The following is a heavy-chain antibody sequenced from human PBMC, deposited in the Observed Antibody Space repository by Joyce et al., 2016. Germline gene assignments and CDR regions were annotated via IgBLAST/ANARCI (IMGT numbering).Heavy chain of an antibody. CDR2: INSASKYI. J-gene: IGHJ4*02. V-gene: IGHV3-21*01. CDR1: GFSFTSYS. D-gene: IGHD6-13*01. Sequence: EVQLVESGGGLVKPGGSLRLSCAASGFSFTSYSMNWARQAPGKGLEGFSSINSASKYIYYADSVKGRFTISRDNAKNSVYLQMNSLRAEYTAVYYCAGGRGSAAGYFDYWGQGTLVTVSS. CDR3: AGGRGSAAGYFDY.